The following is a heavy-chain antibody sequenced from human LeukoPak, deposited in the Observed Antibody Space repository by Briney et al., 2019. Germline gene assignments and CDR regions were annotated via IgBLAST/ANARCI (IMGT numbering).Heavy chain of an antibody. J-gene: IGHJ4*01. CDR3: AREQYISGKSLDY. CDR1: GFTFSSYW. D-gene: IGHD3-10*01. CDR2: INSDGSRT. Sequence: GGSLRLSCAASGFTFSSYWMHWVRQAPGKGLVWVSRINSDGSRTNYADSVKGRFTIFRDNAKNTLYLQMNSLRAEDTAVYYCAREQYISGKSLDYWGQGKLVTVSS. V-gene: IGHV3-74*01.